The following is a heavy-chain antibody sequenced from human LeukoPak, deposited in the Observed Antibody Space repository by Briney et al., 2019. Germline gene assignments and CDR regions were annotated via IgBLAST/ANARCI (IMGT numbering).Heavy chain of an antibody. CDR3: AVGWGDWRFFDH. J-gene: IGHJ4*02. Sequence: GGSLRLSCAASGFTFSSYAMHWVRQAPGKGLEWVAVISYDGSNKYYADSVKGRFTISRDNSKNTLDVQMNSLRVEDTAIYYCAVGWGDWRFFDHWGQGSLVTVSS. CDR2: ISYDGSNK. D-gene: IGHD7-27*01. CDR1: GFTFSSYA. V-gene: IGHV3-30-3*01.